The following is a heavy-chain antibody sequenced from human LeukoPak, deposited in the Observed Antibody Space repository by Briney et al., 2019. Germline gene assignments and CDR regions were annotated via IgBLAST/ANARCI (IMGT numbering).Heavy chain of an antibody. J-gene: IGHJ4*02. CDR1: GFTFSSYE. D-gene: IGHD3-16*02. V-gene: IGHV3-48*03. Sequence: GGSLRLSCAASGFTFSSYEMNWVRQAPGKGLEWVSYISNSGSTKYYADSVKGPFTISRDNAKNSLYLQMNSLRAEDTAIYYCARATFGGFIDYWGQGTLVTVSS. CDR2: ISNSGSTK. CDR3: ARATFGGFIDY.